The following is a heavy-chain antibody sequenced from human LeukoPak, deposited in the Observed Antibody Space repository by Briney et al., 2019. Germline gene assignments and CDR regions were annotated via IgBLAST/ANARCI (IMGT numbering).Heavy chain of an antibody. CDR3: AREKGRGVISPYYDY. Sequence: PGGSLRLSCAASGFTFSSYAMSWVRQAPGKGLEWVSTISNSDYSTYYADSVKGRFTISRANSENTLYLQMNSLRVEDTAVYYCAREKGRGVISPYYDYWGQGTLVTVS. D-gene: IGHD3-10*01. V-gene: IGHV3-23*01. J-gene: IGHJ4*02. CDR2: ISNSDYST. CDR1: GFTFSSYA.